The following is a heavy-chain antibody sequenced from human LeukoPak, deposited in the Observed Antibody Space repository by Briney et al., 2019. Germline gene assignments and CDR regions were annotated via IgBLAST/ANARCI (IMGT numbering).Heavy chain of an antibody. CDR1: GGSFSGYY. CDR3: ARDKYFGVMDV. J-gene: IGHJ6*03. V-gene: IGHV4-34*11. D-gene: IGHD3-10*01. CDR2: VYYTGST. Sequence: SETLSLTCAVYGGSFSGYYWSWIRQPPGKGLEWVGYVYYTGSTNSNPSLKSRVTISVDTSKNQFSLNLTSVTAADTAVYYCARDKYFGVMDVWGKGTTVTISS.